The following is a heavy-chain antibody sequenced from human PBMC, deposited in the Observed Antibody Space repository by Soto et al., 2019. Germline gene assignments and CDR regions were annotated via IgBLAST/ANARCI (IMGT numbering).Heavy chain of an antibody. Sequence: GGSLRLSCAASGFTFSSYAMSWVLQAPGKGLEWVSAISGSGATTYYTDSVKGRFIVSRDNSKNTLYLQMNSLRADDTAVYYFAKAFPGGYSIRDRNTGSAPWGKGTLVPVSS. CDR3: AKAFPGGYSIRDRNTGSAP. J-gene: IGHJ5*02. D-gene: IGHD5-12*01. V-gene: IGHV3-23*01. CDR2: ISGSGATT. CDR1: GFTFSSYA.